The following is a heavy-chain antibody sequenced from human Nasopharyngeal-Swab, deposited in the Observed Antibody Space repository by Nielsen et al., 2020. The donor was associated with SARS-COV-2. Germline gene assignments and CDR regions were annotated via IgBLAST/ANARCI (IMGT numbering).Heavy chain of an antibody. CDR3: ARPSGSYSVPAFDI. CDR2: ISAYNGNT. V-gene: IGHV1-18*01. CDR1: GYTFTSYG. Sequence: ASVKVSCKASGYTFTSYGISWVRPAPGQGLEWMGWISAYNGNTNYAQKLQGRVTMTTDTSTSTAYMELRSLRSDDTAVYYCARPSGSYSVPAFDIWGQGTMVTVSS. D-gene: IGHD1-26*01. J-gene: IGHJ3*02.